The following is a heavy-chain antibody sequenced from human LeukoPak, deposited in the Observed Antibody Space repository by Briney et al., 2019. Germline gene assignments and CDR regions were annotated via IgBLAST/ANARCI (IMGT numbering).Heavy chain of an antibody. CDR1: GYTFTSYA. CDR3: ARVSDDSGWNFDY. V-gene: IGHV1-3*01. D-gene: IGHD6-19*01. CDR2: INAGNGNR. J-gene: IGHJ4*02. Sequence: ASVKVSCKASGYTFTSYAIHWVRQAPGQRLEWMVWINAGNGNRKYSQKFQDRVTITREPSATTAYMELNSLTSEDTAVYYCARVSDDSGWNFDYWGQGTLATVSS.